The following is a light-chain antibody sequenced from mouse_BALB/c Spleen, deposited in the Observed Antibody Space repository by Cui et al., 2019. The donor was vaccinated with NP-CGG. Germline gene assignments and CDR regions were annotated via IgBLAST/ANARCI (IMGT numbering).Light chain of an antibody. V-gene: IGLV1*01. CDR3: ALWYSNHWV. CDR1: TGAVTTSNY. J-gene: IGLJ1*01. CDR2: GTN. Sequence: QALVTQESVLTTLPGETVTLTCRSSTGAVTTSNYANWVQEKPDHLFTGLIGGTNNRAPGVPARFSGSLIGDKAALTITGAQTEDEAIYFCALWYSNHWVFGGGTKLTVL.